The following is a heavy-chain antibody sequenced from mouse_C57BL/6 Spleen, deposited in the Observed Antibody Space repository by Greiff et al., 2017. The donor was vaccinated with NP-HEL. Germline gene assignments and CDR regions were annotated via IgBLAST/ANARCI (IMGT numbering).Heavy chain of an antibody. CDR3: ARHEASTYYGYDGVYAMDY. V-gene: IGHV1-62-2*01. CDR1: GYTFTEYT. D-gene: IGHD2-9*01. J-gene: IGHJ4*01. Sequence: QVQLQQSGAELVKPGASVKLSCKASGYTFTEYTIHWVKQRSGQGLEWIGWFYPGSGSIKYTEKFKDKATLTADKSSSTVYMELSRLTAEDSAVYFCARHEASTYYGYDGVYAMDYWGQGTSVTVSS. CDR2: FYPGSGSI.